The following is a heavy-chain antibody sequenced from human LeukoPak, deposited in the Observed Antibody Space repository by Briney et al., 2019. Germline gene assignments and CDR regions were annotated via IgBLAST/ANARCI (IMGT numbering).Heavy chain of an antibody. D-gene: IGHD6-13*01. J-gene: IGHJ4*02. CDR1: GGSISSSSDY. V-gene: IGHV4-39*01. CDR2: IYYSGST. CDR3: ARQSSSSWYNGY. Sequence: SETLSLTCTVSGGSISSSSDYWGWIRQPPGKGLEWIGSIYYSGSTYYNPSLKCRVTISVDTSKNQFSLKLSSVTAADTAVYYCARQSSSSWYNGYWGQGTLVTVSS.